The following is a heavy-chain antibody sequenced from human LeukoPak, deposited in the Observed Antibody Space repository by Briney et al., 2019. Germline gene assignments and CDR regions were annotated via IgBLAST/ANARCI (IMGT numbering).Heavy chain of an antibody. CDR2: ISGSGGST. Sequence: GGSLRLSCAASGVTFSSYAMSWVRQAPGKGLEWVSAISGSGGSTYYADSVKGRFTISRDNSKNTLYLQMNSLRAEDTAVYYCAKDRDSSGYYSGLDYWGQGTLVTVSS. D-gene: IGHD3-22*01. J-gene: IGHJ4*02. V-gene: IGHV3-23*01. CDR1: GVTFSSYA. CDR3: AKDRDSSGYYSGLDY.